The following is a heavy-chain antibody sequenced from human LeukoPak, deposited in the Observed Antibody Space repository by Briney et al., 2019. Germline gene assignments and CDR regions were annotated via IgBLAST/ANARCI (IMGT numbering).Heavy chain of an antibody. D-gene: IGHD6-19*01. J-gene: IGHJ4*02. Sequence: GGSLRLSCAASGFTFSSYAMSWVRQAPGKGLEWVSGISGSGGGTYYAHSVKGRFTISRDNSKNTLYLQMNSLRAEDTAVYYCAKERSQLSSGWYGYWGQGTLVTVSS. CDR2: ISGSGGGT. CDR1: GFTFSSYA. CDR3: AKERSQLSSGWYGY. V-gene: IGHV3-23*01.